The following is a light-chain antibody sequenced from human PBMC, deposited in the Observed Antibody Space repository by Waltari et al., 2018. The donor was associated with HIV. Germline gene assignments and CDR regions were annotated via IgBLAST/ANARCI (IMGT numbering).Light chain of an antibody. Sequence: EIVLTQSPPTLSLTPGERATLSCRASQRIGRNYLAWYQQKPGLAPRVLIVDAYRRATGIPDNFSGSGSGTEFTLTITRLEPEDFAVYYCHQYAASPLTFGGGTRVEMK. J-gene: IGKJ4*01. CDR2: DAY. V-gene: IGKV3D-20*01. CDR1: QRIGRNY. CDR3: HQYAASPLT.